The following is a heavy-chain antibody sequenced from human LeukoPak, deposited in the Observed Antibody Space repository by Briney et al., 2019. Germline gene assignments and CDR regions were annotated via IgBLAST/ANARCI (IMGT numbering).Heavy chain of an antibody. Sequence: ASVKVSCKASGGTFSSYAISWVRQAPGQGLEWMGRIIPIFGIANYAQKFQGRVTITADESTSTAYMELSSLRSEDTAVYYCARSIVATVEMFDYWGQGTLVTVSS. CDR1: GGTFSSYA. CDR3: ARSIVATVEMFDY. J-gene: IGHJ4*02. D-gene: IGHD5-12*01. CDR2: IIPIFGIA. V-gene: IGHV1-69*13.